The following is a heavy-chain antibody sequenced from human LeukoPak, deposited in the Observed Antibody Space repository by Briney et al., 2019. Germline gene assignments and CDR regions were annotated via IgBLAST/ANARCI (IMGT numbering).Heavy chain of an antibody. CDR3: AKEFGHPGIHWFGELLP. V-gene: IGHV3-30*18. Sequence: PGRSLRLSCAASGFTFSSYGMHWVRQAPGKGLGWVAAISHDGSDRYYADSVKGRFTISRDNSKNTLYLQMNSLRPEDTAVYYCAKEFGHPGIHWFGELLPWGQGTLVTVSS. J-gene: IGHJ5*02. CDR2: ISHDGSDR. D-gene: IGHD3-10*01. CDR1: GFTFSSYG.